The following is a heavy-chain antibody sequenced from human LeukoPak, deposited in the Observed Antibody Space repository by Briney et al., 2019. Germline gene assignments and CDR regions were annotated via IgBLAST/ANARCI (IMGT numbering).Heavy chain of an antibody. CDR2: IYYSGST. J-gene: IGHJ4*02. V-gene: IGHV4-59*01. CDR3: ARDGVSTGPLYYFDY. CDR1: GGSISSYY. Sequence: SETLSLTCTVSGGSISSYYLSWIRQPPGKGLEWIGYIYYSGSTNYNPSLKSRVTISVDTSKNQFSLKLSSVTAADTAVYYCARDGVSTGPLYYFDYWGQGTLVTVSS. D-gene: IGHD6-13*01.